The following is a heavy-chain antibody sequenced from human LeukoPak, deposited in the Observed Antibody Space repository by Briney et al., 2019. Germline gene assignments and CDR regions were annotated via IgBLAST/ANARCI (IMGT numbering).Heavy chain of an antibody. D-gene: IGHD2-15*01. V-gene: IGHV3-23*01. CDR1: GFTFSNYA. CDR2: ITASGGGP. Sequence: AGGSLRLSCAASGFTFSNYAMSWVRQAPGKGLEWVSGITASGGGPSYADSVKGQFTISRDNSKNMVYLQMNSLRDDYTAVYYFVKDGRTSAPCWGQGTLVTVSS. J-gene: IGHJ4*02. CDR3: VKDGRTSAPC.